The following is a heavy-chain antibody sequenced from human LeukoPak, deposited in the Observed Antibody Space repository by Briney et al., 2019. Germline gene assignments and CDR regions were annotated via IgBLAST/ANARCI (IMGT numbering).Heavy chain of an antibody. CDR2: ISSSGSTI. D-gene: IGHD3-10*01. CDR1: GFTFSSYE. J-gene: IGHJ3*01. CDR3: ARDGWVRGVIDAFDV. Sequence: GGSLRLSCAASGFTFSSYEMNWVRQAPGKGLEWLSYISSSGSTIYYADSVKGRFTISRDNAKNSLYLQMNSLRAEDTAVYYCARDGWVRGVIDAFDVWGQGTLVTVSS. V-gene: IGHV3-48*03.